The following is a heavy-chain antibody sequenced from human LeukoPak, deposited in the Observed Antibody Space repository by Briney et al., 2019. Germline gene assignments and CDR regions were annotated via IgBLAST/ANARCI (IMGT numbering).Heavy chain of an antibody. J-gene: IGHJ4*02. CDR1: GGSISNYY. D-gene: IGHD2-15*01. V-gene: IGHV4-59*08. Sequence: SETLSLTCTVSGGSISNYYWSWIRQSPGKGLEWIGYIYYTGNTNYNPSLESRVIISVDTSKNQFSLKLSSVTAADTAVYYCARHECGGSCYPEDYWGRGTLVTVSS. CDR2: IYYTGNT. CDR3: ARHECGGSCYPEDY.